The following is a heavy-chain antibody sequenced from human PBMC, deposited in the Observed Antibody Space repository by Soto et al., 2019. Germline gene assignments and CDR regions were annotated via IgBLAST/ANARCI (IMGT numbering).Heavy chain of an antibody. J-gene: IGHJ4*02. V-gene: IGHV3-74*01. D-gene: IGHD3-3*01. CDR3: ARDPASGYSSDYYFDY. CDR2: INSDGSST. Sequence: LRLSCAASGFTFSRYWMHWVRQAPGKGLVWVSRINSDGSSTRYADSVKGRFTISRDNAKNTLYLQMNSLRAEDTAVYYCARDPASGYSSDYYFDYWGQGTLVTVSS. CDR1: GFTFSRYW.